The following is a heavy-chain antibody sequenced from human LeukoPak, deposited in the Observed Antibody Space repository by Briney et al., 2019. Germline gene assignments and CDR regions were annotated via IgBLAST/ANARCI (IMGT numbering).Heavy chain of an antibody. CDR1: GGSISSGDYS. Sequence: SETLSLTCTVSGGSISSGDYSWSWIRQPPGKGLEWIGYIYYSGSTNYNPSLKSRVTISVDTSKNQFSLKLSSVTAADTAVYYCARTPAYYDFWSGYSSNFDYWGQGTLVTVSS. CDR2: IYYSGST. V-gene: IGHV4-30-4*01. CDR3: ARTPAYYDFWSGYSSNFDY. J-gene: IGHJ4*02. D-gene: IGHD3-3*01.